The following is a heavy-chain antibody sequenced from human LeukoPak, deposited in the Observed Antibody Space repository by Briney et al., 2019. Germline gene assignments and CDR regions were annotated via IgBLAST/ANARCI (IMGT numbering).Heavy chain of an antibody. V-gene: IGHV3-23*01. CDR3: AKDAVGYCSSTSCYDSYTSYFDY. D-gene: IGHD2-2*01. CDR2: ISGSGGST. J-gene: IGHJ4*02. Sequence: PGGSLRLSCAASGFTFSSYAMSWVRQAPGKGLEWVSAISGSGGSTYYADSVKGRFTTSRDNSKNTLYLQMNSLRAEDTAVYYCAKDAVGYCSSTSCYDSYTSYFDYWGQGTLVTVSS. CDR1: GFTFSSYA.